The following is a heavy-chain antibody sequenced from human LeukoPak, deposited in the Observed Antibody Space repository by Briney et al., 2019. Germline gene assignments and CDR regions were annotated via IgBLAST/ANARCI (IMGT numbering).Heavy chain of an antibody. Sequence: ASVKVSCKASGYTFTGYYMHWVRQAPGQGLEWMGWINPNSGGTNYAQKFQGRVTMTRDTSISTAYMELSRLRSDDTAVYYCARTPLRLHAFDIWGQGTMVTVSS. V-gene: IGHV1-2*02. D-gene: IGHD4-17*01. CDR2: INPNSGGT. CDR3: ARTPLRLHAFDI. CDR1: GYTFTGYY. J-gene: IGHJ3*02.